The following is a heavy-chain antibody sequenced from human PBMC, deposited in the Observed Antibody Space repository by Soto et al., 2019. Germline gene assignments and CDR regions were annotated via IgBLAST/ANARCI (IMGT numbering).Heavy chain of an antibody. J-gene: IGHJ5*02. CDR2: INPGDGGT. Sequence: QAQLVQSGAEVKKPGASVKVSCKASGFDLMRYHMYWVRQAPGQGLERMGTINPGDGGTSYGEEFPDRDTMTRDTSPKTFFMELTSMTSQDTAVYYYTIVRLYYGPTRRTNWFDPWGQGTLVTDS. D-gene: IGHD3-10*01. CDR1: GFDLMRYH. V-gene: IGHV1-46*01. CDR3: TIVRLYYGPTRRTNWFDP.